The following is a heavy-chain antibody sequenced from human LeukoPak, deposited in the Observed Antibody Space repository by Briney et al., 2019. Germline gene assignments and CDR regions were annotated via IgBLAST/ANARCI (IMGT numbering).Heavy chain of an antibody. D-gene: IGHD3/OR15-3a*01. CDR1: GFPFSAYA. J-gene: IGHJ4*02. V-gene: IGHV3-23*01. Sequence: GGSLRLSCVASGFPFSAYAMSWVGQAPNKGVEWVSGIRGSGDPAYYAESVKGRFTVYRDNFRNIVYLQMNSLRAEDTALYYCAKDLSSGTGRGFDHWGQGTLVSVSS. CDR3: AKDLSSGTGRGFDH. CDR2: IRGSGDPA.